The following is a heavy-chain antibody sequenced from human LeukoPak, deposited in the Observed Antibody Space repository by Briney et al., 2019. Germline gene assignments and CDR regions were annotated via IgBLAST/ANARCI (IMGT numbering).Heavy chain of an antibody. Sequence: GASVKVSCKASGYTFTGYYMHWVRQAPGQGLEWMGWINPNSGGTNYAQKFQGRVTMTRDTSISTAYMELSRLRSDDTAVYYCARGRGDGYNRYYFDYWGQGTLVTVSS. CDR3: ARGRGDGYNRYYFDY. CDR2: INPNSGGT. D-gene: IGHD5-24*01. V-gene: IGHV1-2*02. J-gene: IGHJ4*02. CDR1: GYTFTGYY.